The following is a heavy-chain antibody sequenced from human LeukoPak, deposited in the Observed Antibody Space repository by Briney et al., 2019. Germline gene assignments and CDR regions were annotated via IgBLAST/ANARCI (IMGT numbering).Heavy chain of an antibody. V-gene: IGHV3-23*01. D-gene: IGHD2-21*01. CDR2: ISGGGDST. CDR1: KFTFSSYV. CDR3: AKEGAIVGKTWFDY. Sequence: PGGSLRLSCAASKFTFSSYVMSWVRQAPGKRLEWVSAISGGGDSTFYTDSVKGRFTISRDNSKNTLYLEMNSLRADDTAVYYCAKEGAIVGKTWFDYSGQGTLVTVSS. J-gene: IGHJ4*02.